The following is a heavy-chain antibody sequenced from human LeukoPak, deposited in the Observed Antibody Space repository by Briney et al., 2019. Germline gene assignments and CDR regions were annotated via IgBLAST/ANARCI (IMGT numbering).Heavy chain of an antibody. J-gene: IGHJ4*02. CDR2: FSYDGSNK. CDR1: GFTFISYA. V-gene: IGHV3-30-3*01. CDR3: ARDIYGDYDSSGYCAY. Sequence: GGSLRLSCAASGFTFISYAMHWVRQAPGKGLEWVAVFSYDGSNKYYADSVKGRFTISRDNSKNTLYLQMNSLRAEDTAVYSCARDIYGDYDSSGYCAYWGQGTLVTVSS. D-gene: IGHD3-22*01.